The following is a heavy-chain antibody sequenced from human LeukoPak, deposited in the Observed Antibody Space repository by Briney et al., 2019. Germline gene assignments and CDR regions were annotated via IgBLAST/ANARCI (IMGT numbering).Heavy chain of an antibody. J-gene: IGHJ4*02. D-gene: IGHD3-16*01. CDR3: ARDLAWGAFDY. CDR1: GFTFSNHG. CDR2: VSPPGGGT. V-gene: IGHV3-23*01. Sequence: GGTLRLSCAASGFTFSNHGMNWVRQAPGKGLEWLSGVSPPGGGTYYADSVKGRFTISRDDSKDTLSLQMNSLRVEDTAVYYCARDLAWGAFDYWGQGTLVTVSS.